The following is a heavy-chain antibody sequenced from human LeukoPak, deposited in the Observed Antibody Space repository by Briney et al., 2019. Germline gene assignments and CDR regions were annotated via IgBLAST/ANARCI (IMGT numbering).Heavy chain of an antibody. CDR1: GFTFSTYE. CDR2: ISSSGSII. V-gene: IGHV3-48*03. Sequence: PGGSLRLSCAASGFTFSTYEINWVRQAPGKGLEWVSYISSSGSIIYYADSVKDRFTISRDNAKNSLYLQMNSLRAEDTAVYYCARAVYSSSTYYYHMDVWGKGTTVTVSS. D-gene: IGHD6-6*01. J-gene: IGHJ6*03. CDR3: ARAVYSSSTYYYHMDV.